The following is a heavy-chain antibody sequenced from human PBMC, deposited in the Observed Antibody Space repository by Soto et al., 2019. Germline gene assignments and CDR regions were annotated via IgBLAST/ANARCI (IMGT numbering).Heavy chain of an antibody. CDR1: GFTFSSYA. J-gene: IGHJ3*02. V-gene: IGHV3-30-3*01. CDR3: ARPSIVGATSAFDI. CDR2: ISYDGSNK. D-gene: IGHD1-26*01. Sequence: GGSLRLSCAASGFTFSSYAMHRVRQAPGKGLEWVAVISYDGSNKYYADSVKGRFTISRDNSKNTLYLQMNSLRAEDTAVYYCARPSIVGATSAFDIWGQGTMVTVSS.